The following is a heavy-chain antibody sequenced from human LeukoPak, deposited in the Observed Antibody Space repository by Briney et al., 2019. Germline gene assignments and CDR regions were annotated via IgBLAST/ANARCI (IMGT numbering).Heavy chain of an antibody. V-gene: IGHV3-30*18. Sequence: GRSLRLSCAASGFTFSSYGMHWVRQAPGKGLEWVAVISYDGSNKYYADSVKGRFTISRDNSKNTLYLQMNSLRAEDTAVCYCAKGVYGSGSDYWGQGTLVTVSS. D-gene: IGHD3-10*01. CDR1: GFTFSSYG. CDR2: ISYDGSNK. J-gene: IGHJ4*02. CDR3: AKGVYGSGSDY.